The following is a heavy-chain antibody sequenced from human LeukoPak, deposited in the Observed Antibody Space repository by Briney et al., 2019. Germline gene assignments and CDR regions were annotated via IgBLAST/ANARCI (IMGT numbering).Heavy chain of an antibody. Sequence: GASVKVTCKASGYTFIDYYLHWLRQAPGQGLEWMGRINPNRGDTKPAQKFQGRVTMTRDTSIGVAYMELSSLQSDDTAVYYRARNPDEHWLDESENWYFDLWGSGTLVTVSS. D-gene: IGHD6-19*01. CDR2: INPNRGDT. V-gene: IGHV1-2*06. J-gene: IGHJ2*01. CDR3: ARNPDEHWLDESENWYFDL. CDR1: GYTFIDYY.